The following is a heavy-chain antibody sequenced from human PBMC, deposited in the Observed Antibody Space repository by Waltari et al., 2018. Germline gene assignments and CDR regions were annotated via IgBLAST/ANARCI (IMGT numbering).Heavy chain of an antibody. CDR1: GGSISSSSYY. CDR3: ARLKFGEFHFDY. CDR2: IYYSGST. V-gene: IGHV4-39*07. Sequence: QLQLQESGPGLVKPSETLSLTCTVSGGSISSSSYYWGWIRQPPGKGLEWIGSIYYSGSTYYNPSLKSRVTISVDTSKNQFSLKLSSVTAADTAVYYCARLKFGEFHFDYWGQGTLVTVSS. J-gene: IGHJ4*02. D-gene: IGHD3-10*01.